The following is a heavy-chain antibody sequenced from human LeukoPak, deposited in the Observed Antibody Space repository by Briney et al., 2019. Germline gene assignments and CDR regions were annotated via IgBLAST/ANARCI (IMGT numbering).Heavy chain of an antibody. V-gene: IGHV4-59*01. CDR1: GGSFSGYY. D-gene: IGHD2-2*02. Sequence: SETLSLTRAVYGGSFSGYYWSWIRQPPGKGLEWIGYIYYSGSTNYNPSLKSRVTISVDTSKNQFSLKLSSVTTADTAVYYCARGNTALGYWGQGTLVTVSS. CDR3: ARGNTALGY. CDR2: IYYSGST. J-gene: IGHJ4*02.